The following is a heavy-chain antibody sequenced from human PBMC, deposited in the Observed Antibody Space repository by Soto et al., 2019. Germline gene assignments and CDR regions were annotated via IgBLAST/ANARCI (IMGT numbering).Heavy chain of an antibody. D-gene: IGHD6-13*01. CDR3: ARVAPGRIAAAGRAFDY. CDR2: IYYSGST. Sequence: SETLSLTCTVSGGSVSSGSYYWSWIRQPPGKGLEWIGYIYYSGSTNYNPSLKSRVTISVDTSKNQFSLKLSSVTAADTAVYYCARVAPGRIAAAGRAFDYWGQGTLLTVYS. J-gene: IGHJ4*02. V-gene: IGHV4-61*01. CDR1: GGSVSSGSYY.